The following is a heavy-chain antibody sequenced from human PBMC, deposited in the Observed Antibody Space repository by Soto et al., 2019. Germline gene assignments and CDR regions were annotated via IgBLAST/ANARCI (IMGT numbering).Heavy chain of an antibody. CDR2: ISYDGSNK. J-gene: IGHJ4*02. CDR3: AKLPGPPDY. Sequence: GGSLRLSCAASGFTFSSYGMHWVRQAPGKGLEWVAVISYDGSNKYYADSVKGRFTISRDNSKNTLYLQMNSLRAEDTAVYYCAKLPGPPDYWGQGTLVTVSS. CDR1: GFTFSSYG. V-gene: IGHV3-30*18.